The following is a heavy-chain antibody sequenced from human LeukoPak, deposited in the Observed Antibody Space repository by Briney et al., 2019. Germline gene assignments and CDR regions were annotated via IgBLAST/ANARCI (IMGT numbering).Heavy chain of an antibody. CDR1: GFTFSNYA. D-gene: IGHD5-18*01. CDR2: ISYDGSNK. CDR3: ARGYSYGYEEYYFDY. J-gene: IGHJ4*02. Sequence: PGGSLRLSCAASGFTFSNYAMHWVRQAPGKGLEWVAVISYDGSNKYYADSVKGRFTISRDNSKNTLYLQMNSLRAEDTAVYYCARGYSYGYEEYYFDYWGQGTLVTVSS. V-gene: IGHV3-30-3*01.